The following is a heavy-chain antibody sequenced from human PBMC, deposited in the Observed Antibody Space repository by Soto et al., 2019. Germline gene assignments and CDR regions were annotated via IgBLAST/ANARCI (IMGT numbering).Heavy chain of an antibody. Sequence: QVQLVQSGAEMKKPGASVKVSCKASGYTFSNYDMNWVRQATGQGPEWIGWVNPNNGDTGYAQKFQGRVTLTTDISTTTAYMELTSLRSEDTAIYYCAKVSIKGSAIDFDYWCQGTLITVSS. J-gene: IGHJ4*02. CDR3: AKVSIKGSAIDFDY. CDR2: VNPNNGDT. V-gene: IGHV1-8*01. CDR1: GYTFSNYD. D-gene: IGHD3-10*01.